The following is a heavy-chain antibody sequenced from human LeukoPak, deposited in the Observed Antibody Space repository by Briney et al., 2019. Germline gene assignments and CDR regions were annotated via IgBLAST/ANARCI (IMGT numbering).Heavy chain of an antibody. V-gene: IGHV1-2*02. Sequence: ASVKVSCKASGYTFTGYYMHWVRQAPGQGLEWMGWINPNSGGTNYAQKFQGRVTMTRDTSISTAYMELSRLRSDDTAVYYCARVVHSYGSNSPGYWGQGTLVTVSS. J-gene: IGHJ4*02. CDR2: INPNSGGT. CDR3: ARVVHSYGSNSPGY. CDR1: GYTFTGYY. D-gene: IGHD5-18*01.